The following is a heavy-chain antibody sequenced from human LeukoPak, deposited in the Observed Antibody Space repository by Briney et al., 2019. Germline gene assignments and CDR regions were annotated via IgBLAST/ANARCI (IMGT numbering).Heavy chain of an antibody. CDR1: GFTFSSYS. D-gene: IGHD2-2*01. J-gene: IGHJ5*02. CDR3: ARGGTSSTNTWFDP. V-gene: IGHV3-21*01. CDR2: ISSSGSYI. Sequence: PGGSLRLSCAASGFTFSSYSINWVRQAPGKGLEWVSSISSSGSYIYYADSLKDRFTISRDNAKNSLYLQMNSLGAEDTAVYYCARGGTSSTNTWFDPWGQGTLVTVSS.